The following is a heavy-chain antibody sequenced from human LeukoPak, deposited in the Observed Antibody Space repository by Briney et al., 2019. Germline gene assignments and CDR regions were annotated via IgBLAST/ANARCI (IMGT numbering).Heavy chain of an antibody. CDR2: IYYSGST. Sequence: SETLSLTCTVSGGSISSYYWSWIRQPPGKGLEWIGYIYYSGSTNYNPSLKSRVTISVDTSKNQFSLKLSSVTAADTAVYYCAREKTVPDAFDIWGQGTTVIVSS. J-gene: IGHJ3*02. D-gene: IGHD4-17*01. CDR3: AREKTVPDAFDI. V-gene: IGHV4-59*12. CDR1: GGSISSYY.